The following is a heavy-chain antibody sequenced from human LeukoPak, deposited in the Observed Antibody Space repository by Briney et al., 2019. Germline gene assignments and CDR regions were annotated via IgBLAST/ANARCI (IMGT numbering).Heavy chain of an antibody. J-gene: IGHJ4*02. V-gene: IGHV3-30*18. D-gene: IGHD6-13*01. Sequence: PGRSLRLSCAASGFTFSSYGMHWVRQAPGKGLEWVAVISYDGSNKYYADSVKGRFTISRDNSKNTLYLQMSSLRAEDTAVYYCAKESRASSSWYVATGNYFDYWGQGTLVTVSS. CDR1: GFTFSSYG. CDR3: AKESRASSSWYVATGNYFDY. CDR2: ISYDGSNK.